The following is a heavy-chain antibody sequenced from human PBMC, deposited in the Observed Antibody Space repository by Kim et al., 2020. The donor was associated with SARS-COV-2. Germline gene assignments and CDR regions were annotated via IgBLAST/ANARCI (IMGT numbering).Heavy chain of an antibody. Sequence: NYAQNLQGRVTLTTDTSTSTAFLELRSLRSVDTAVYFCARDRGYGDDTFDYWGQGTLVTVSS. J-gene: IGHJ4*02. V-gene: IGHV1-18*01. CDR3: ARDRGYGDDTFDY. D-gene: IGHD4-17*01.